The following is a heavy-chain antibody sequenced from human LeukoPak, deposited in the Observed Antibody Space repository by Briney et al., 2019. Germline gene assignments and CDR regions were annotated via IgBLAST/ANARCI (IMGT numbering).Heavy chain of an antibody. CDR2: TYYRSKWFN. V-gene: IGHV6-1*01. CDR1: GDSVSGNSAA. D-gene: IGHD2-15*01. J-gene: IGHJ4*02. Sequence: SQTLSLTCAISGDSVSGNSAAWNWIRQSPSRGLEWLGRTYYRSKWFNEYAASVKSRITINPDTSRNQFSLHLNSVTPEDTAVYCCARGSFLDYWGQGTLVTVAS. CDR3: ARGSFLDY.